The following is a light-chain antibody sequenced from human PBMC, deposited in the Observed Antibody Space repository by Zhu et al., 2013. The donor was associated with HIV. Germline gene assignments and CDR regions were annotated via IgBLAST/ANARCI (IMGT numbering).Light chain of an antibody. CDR3: QQYHWSPHT. Sequence: EIVLTQSPGTLSLSPGERATLSCRASQRIGGSYLAWYQQKPGQAPRLLIYGTSSRTTGIPGRFSGSGSETDFTLSISRLEPEDFAVYYCQQYHWSPHTFGGGTNVEIK. V-gene: IGKV3-20*01. J-gene: IGKJ4*01. CDR1: QRIGGSY. CDR2: GTS.